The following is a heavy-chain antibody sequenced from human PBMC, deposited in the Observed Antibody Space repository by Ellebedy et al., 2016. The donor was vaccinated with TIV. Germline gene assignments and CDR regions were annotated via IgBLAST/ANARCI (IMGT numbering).Heavy chain of an antibody. V-gene: IGHV7-4-1*02. D-gene: IGHD3/OR15-3a*01. Sequence: GFTGRFVFSLDTSVSTAYLQISSLKAEDTAVYYCARGVGSWTFRNFDYWGQGTLVTVSS. J-gene: IGHJ4*02. CDR3: ARGVGSWTFRNFDY.